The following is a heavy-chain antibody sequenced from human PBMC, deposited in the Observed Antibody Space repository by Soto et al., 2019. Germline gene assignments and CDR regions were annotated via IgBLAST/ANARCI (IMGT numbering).Heavy chain of an antibody. CDR1: GFTFTDYT. V-gene: IGHV3-21*01. J-gene: IGHJ4*02. CDR3: TRDQQRGLDY. Sequence: PGGSLRLSCAASGFTFTDYTINWVRQAPGKGLEWVSGISSRSTYIYYADSVKGRFSISRDNAKNSLSLQMNSLRADDTAVYYCTRDQQRGLDYWGRGTLVTVSS. D-gene: IGHD6-25*01. CDR2: ISSRSTYI.